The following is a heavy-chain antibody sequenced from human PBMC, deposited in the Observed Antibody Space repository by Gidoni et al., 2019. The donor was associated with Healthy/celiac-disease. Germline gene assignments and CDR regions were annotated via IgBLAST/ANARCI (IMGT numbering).Heavy chain of an antibody. D-gene: IGHD3-9*01. CDR1: GFTFSSYS. V-gene: IGHV3-21*01. Sequence: EVQLVESGGGLVKPGGSLRLSCAASGFTFSSYSMNWVRQAPGKGLEWVSSISSSSSYIYYADSVKGRFTISRDNAKNSLYLQMNSLRAEDTAVYYCARDYDILTGYRVFDYWGQGTLVTVSS. CDR2: ISSSSSYI. CDR3: ARDYDILTGYRVFDY. J-gene: IGHJ4*02.